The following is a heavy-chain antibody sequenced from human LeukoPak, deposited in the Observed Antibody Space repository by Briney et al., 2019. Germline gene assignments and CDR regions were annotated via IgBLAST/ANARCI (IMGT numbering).Heavy chain of an antibody. D-gene: IGHD4-17*01. CDR3: ARVGPMTTVTRTPYWYFDL. Sequence: PGGSLRLSCAASGFTFDDYAMHWVRQAPGKGLEWVSGISWNSGSIGYADSVKGRFTISRDNAKNSLYLQMNSLRAEDTAVYYCARVGPMTTVTRTPYWYFDLWGRGTLVTVSS. CDR2: ISWNSGSI. J-gene: IGHJ2*01. CDR1: GFTFDDYA. V-gene: IGHV3-9*01.